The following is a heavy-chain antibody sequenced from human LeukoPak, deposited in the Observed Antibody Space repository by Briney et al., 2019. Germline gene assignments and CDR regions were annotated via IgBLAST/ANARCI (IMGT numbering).Heavy chain of an antibody. CDR3: ARRGGKNYGDYLLYYYYMDV. J-gene: IGHJ6*03. Sequence: SVKVSCKASGGTSSSYAISWVRQAPGQGLEWMGGIIPIFGTANYAQKFQGRVTITADKSTSTAYMELRSLRSDDTAMFYCARRGGKNYGDYLLYYYYMDVWGKGTTVTVSS. D-gene: IGHD4-17*01. CDR2: IIPIFGTA. V-gene: IGHV1-69*06. CDR1: GGTSSSYA.